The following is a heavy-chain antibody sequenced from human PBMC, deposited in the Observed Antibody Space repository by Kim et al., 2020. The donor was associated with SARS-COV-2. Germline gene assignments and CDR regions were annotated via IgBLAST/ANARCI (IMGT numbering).Heavy chain of an antibody. Sequence: GESLKISCQSSGYSFTNYWIGWVRQMPGKGLEWMGIIYPGDSDTVYSPSFQGQVTISADKSISNAYLQWSSLKVSDTAVYYCMTGEYFFDYWGQGTLVTVSS. CDR1: GYSFTNYW. D-gene: IGHD3-10*01. V-gene: IGHV5-51*01. CDR2: IYPGDSDT. J-gene: IGHJ4*02. CDR3: MTGEYFFDY.